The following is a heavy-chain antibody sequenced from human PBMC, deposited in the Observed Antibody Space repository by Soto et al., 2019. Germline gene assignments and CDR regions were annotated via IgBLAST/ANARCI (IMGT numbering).Heavy chain of an antibody. CDR1: GYTFTSYG. D-gene: IGHD3-3*01. J-gene: IGHJ3*02. CDR3: ARVRLGVTYYDFWSGYYDDAFDI. Sequence: ASVKVSCKASGYTFTSYGISWVRQAPGQGLEWMGWISAYNGNTNYAQKLQGRVTMTTGTSTSTAYMELRSLRSDDTAVYYCARVRLGVTYYDFWSGYYDDAFDIWGQGTMVTVSS. CDR2: ISAYNGNT. V-gene: IGHV1-18*04.